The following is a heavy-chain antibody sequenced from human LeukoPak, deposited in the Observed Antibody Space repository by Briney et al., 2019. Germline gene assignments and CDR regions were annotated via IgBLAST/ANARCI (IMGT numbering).Heavy chain of an antibody. CDR1: GGSISSGDYY. CDR2: IYYSGST. Sequence: SQTLSFTCTVSGGSISSGDYYWSWIRQPPGKGLEWIGYIYYSGSTYYNPSLKSRVTISVDTSKNQFSLKLSSVTAADTAVYYCARVPRYSGSYPNWFDPWGQGTLVTVSS. D-gene: IGHD1-26*01. CDR3: ARVPRYSGSYPNWFDP. V-gene: IGHV4-30-4*08. J-gene: IGHJ5*02.